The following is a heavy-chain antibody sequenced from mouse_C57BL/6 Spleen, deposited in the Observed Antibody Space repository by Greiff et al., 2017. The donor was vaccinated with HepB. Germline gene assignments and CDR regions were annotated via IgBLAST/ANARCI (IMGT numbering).Heavy chain of an antibody. CDR3: ARPLTGKGYFDV. D-gene: IGHD4-1*01. V-gene: IGHV1-50*01. CDR1: GYTFTSYW. Sequence: QVQLQQSGAELVKPGASVKLSCKASGYTFTSYWMQWVKQRPGQGLEWIGEIDPSDSYTNYNQKFKGKATLTVDTSSSTAYMQLSSLTSEDSAVYYCARPLTGKGYFDVWGTGTTVTVSS. J-gene: IGHJ1*03. CDR2: IDPSDSYT.